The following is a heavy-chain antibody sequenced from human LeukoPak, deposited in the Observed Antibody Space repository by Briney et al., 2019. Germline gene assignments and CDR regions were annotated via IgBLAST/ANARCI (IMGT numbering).Heavy chain of an antibody. CDR1: GFTFSSYS. CDR3: ARGYTNYGYAFDI. J-gene: IGHJ3*02. CDR2: ISSSSIYI. V-gene: IGHV3-21*01. Sequence: GGSLRLSCAASGFTFSSYSMNWVRQAPGKGLEWVSSISSSSIYIYYADSVKGRFTISRDNARNSLYLQMNSLRAEDTAVYYCARGYTNYGYAFDIWGRGTMVTVSS. D-gene: IGHD4-11*01.